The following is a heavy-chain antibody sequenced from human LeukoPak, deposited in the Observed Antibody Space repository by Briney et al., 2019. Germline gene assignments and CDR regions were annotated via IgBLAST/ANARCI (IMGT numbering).Heavy chain of an antibody. Sequence: PGGSLRLSCAASGFTFSTYAMSWVRQAPGKGLEWVAVISYDGSNKYFADSVKGRFTISRDNSKNTLYLQMNSLRAEDTAVYYCARDPPDYYDSSGHDYWGQGTLVTVSS. V-gene: IGHV3-30*03. J-gene: IGHJ4*02. D-gene: IGHD3-22*01. CDR3: ARDPPDYYDSSGHDY. CDR2: ISYDGSNK. CDR1: GFTFSTYA.